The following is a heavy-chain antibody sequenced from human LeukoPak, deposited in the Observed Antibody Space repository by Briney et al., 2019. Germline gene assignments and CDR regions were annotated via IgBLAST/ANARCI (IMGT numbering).Heavy chain of an antibody. CDR1: GYTFTGYY. Sequence: ASVKVSCKASGYTFTGYYMHWVRQAPGQGLEWMGRINPNSGGTNYAQKFQGRVTMTRDTSISTAYMELSRLRSEDTAVYYCATRPGITGSFDPWGQGTLVTVSS. CDR2: INPNSGGT. CDR3: ATRPGITGSFDP. V-gene: IGHV1-2*06. D-gene: IGHD1-20*01. J-gene: IGHJ5*02.